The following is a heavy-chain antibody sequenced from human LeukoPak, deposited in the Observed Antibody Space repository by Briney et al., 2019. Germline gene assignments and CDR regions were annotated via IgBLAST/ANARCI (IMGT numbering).Heavy chain of an antibody. V-gene: IGHV4-39*01. CDR3: ATTSYYYDSPDY. D-gene: IGHD3-22*01. CDR1: GGSISSSSYY. J-gene: IGHJ4*02. Sequence: PSETLSLTCTVSGGSISSSSYYWGWILQPPGKGLEWIGSIYSWDTYYNPSLKSRVTISVDTSKNQFSLKLSSVTAADTAVYYCATTSYYYDSPDYWGQGTLVTVSS. CDR2: IYSWDT.